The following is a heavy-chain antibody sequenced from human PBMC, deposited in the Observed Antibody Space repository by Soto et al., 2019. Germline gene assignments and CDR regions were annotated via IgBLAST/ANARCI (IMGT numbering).Heavy chain of an antibody. V-gene: IGHV4-59*08. D-gene: IGHD6-13*01. CDR3: AKWAQQPTPYFDY. CDR2: IYYSGST. Sequence: SETLSLTCTVSGGSISSYYWSWIRQPPGKGLEWIGYIYYSGSTNYNPSLKSRVTISVDTSKNQFSLKLSSVTAADTAVYYCAKWAQQPTPYFDYWGQGTLVTVSS. CDR1: GGSISSYY. J-gene: IGHJ4*02.